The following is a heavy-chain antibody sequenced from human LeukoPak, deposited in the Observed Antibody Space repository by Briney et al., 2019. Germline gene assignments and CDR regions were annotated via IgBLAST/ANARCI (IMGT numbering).Heavy chain of an antibody. D-gene: IGHD2-15*01. CDR1: GYTFTSYG. CDR3: ARDGYCSGGSCYFLAPFDY. V-gene: IGHV1-18*01. J-gene: IGHJ4*02. CDR2: ISAYNGNT. Sequence: GASVKVSCKASGYTFTSYGISWVRQAPGQGLEWMGWISAYNGNTNYAQKLQGRVTMNTDTSTSTAYMELRSLRSDDTAVYYCARDGYCSGGSCYFLAPFDYWGQGTLVTVSS.